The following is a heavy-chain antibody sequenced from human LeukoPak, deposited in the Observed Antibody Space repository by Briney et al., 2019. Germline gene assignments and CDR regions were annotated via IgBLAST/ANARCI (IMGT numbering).Heavy chain of an antibody. Sequence: GGSLRLSCAASGFTFSSYWMSWVRQAPGKGLEWVANIKQDESEKYYVDSVKGRFTISRGNAKNSLYLQMNSLRAEDTAVYYCARDPTIFGVVIVPDYWGQGTLVTVSS. CDR2: IKQDESEK. CDR1: GFTFSSYW. V-gene: IGHV3-7*01. D-gene: IGHD3-3*01. J-gene: IGHJ4*02. CDR3: ARDPTIFGVVIVPDY.